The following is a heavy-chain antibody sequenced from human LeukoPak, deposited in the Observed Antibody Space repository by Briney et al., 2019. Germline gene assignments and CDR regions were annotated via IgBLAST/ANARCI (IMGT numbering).Heavy chain of an antibody. CDR3: ARYEDYYYYMDV. V-gene: IGHV4-4*07. J-gene: IGHJ6*03. CDR2: IYTSGST. Sequence: PSETLSLTCTVSGGSTSNYYWSWIRQPAGKGLEWIGRIYTSGSTNYNPSLKSRVTMSVDTSKNQFSLKLSSVTAADTAMYYCARYEDYYYYMDVWGKGTTVTVSS. CDR1: GGSTSNYY. D-gene: IGHD3-16*01.